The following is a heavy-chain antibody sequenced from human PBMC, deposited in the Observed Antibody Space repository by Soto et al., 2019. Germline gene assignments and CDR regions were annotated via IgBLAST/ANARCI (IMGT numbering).Heavy chain of an antibody. J-gene: IGHJ4*02. Sequence: QVQLVQSGAEVKTPGSSLKVSCKVSGSRFSNYVISWVRQAPGHGLEWLGRIIPIFNSTKYAQNFQGRGTITADKSTSKASLELSSLRSDDTAVYYCAREGRGKKAGYNGLVSLGYWGQGTLVTVSS. CDR3: AREGRGKKAGYNGLVSLGY. D-gene: IGHD2-2*02. CDR1: GSRFSNYV. CDR2: IIPIFNST. V-gene: IGHV1-69*06.